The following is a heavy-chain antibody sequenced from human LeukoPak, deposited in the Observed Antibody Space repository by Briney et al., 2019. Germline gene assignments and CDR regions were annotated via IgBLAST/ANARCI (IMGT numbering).Heavy chain of an antibody. D-gene: IGHD2-2*01. J-gene: IGHJ6*02. CDR2: INPNSGVT. Sequence: ASVKVSCKASGYTFTDYYIHWVRQAPGQGLEWMGWINPNSGVTNYAQKFQGRVTMTRDTSISTAYMDLSRLRSDDTAVYYCARDHCSTTSCYAEGPDYYYSMDVWGQGTTVTVSS. CDR1: GYTFTDYY. CDR3: ARDHCSTTSCYAEGPDYYYSMDV. V-gene: IGHV1-2*02.